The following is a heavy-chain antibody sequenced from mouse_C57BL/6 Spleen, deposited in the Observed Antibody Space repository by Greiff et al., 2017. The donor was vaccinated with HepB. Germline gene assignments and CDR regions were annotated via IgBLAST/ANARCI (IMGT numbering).Heavy chain of an antibody. CDR1: GYTFTDYN. J-gene: IGHJ4*01. V-gene: IGHV1-18*01. CDR3: ARKGKPYDAYAMDY. D-gene: IGHD2-3*01. Sequence: EVQLQQSGPELVKPGASVKIPCKASGYTFTDYNMDWVKQSHGKSLEWIGDINPNNGGTIYNQKFKGKATLTVDKSSSTAYMELRSLTSEDTAVYYCARKGKPYDAYAMDYWGQGTSVTVSS. CDR2: INPNNGGT.